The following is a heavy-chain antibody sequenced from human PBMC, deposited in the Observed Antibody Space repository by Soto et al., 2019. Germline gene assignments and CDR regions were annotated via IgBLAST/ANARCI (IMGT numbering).Heavy chain of an antibody. CDR3: ATDRKAHNAVGDPFDI. Sequence: VHLLESGGGLVQPGGSLRLPCAASGLTFSIYAMSWDRQAPGKGLEWVSGIGGGNDDTYYAASVKGRFTISRDNSKSTLVLQINGVRAEDTAVYYCATDRKAHNAVGDPFDICGKGTMVTVSS. D-gene: IGHD1-26*01. CDR1: GLTFSIYA. CDR2: IGGGNDDT. J-gene: IGHJ3*02. V-gene: IGHV3-23*01.